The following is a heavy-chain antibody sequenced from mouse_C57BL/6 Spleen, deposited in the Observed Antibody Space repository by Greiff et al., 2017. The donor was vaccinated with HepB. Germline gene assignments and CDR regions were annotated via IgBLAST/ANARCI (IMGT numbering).Heavy chain of an antibody. CDR3: AREGIGLHAWFAY. CDR2: IDPSDSYT. V-gene: IGHV1-59*01. CDR1: GYTFTSYW. J-gene: IGHJ3*01. D-gene: IGHD2-4*01. Sequence: QVQLQQPGAELVRPGTSVKLSCKASGYTFTSYWMHWVKQRPGQGLEWIGVIDPSDSYTNYNQKFKGKATLTVDTSSSTAYMQLSSLTSEDSAVYYCAREGIGLHAWFAYWGQGTLVTVSA.